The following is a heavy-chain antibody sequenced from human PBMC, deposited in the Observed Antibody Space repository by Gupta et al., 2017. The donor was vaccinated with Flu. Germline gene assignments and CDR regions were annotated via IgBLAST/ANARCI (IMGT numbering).Heavy chain of an antibody. D-gene: IGHD5-24*01. CDR1: GFSFSDYW. CDR2: INQDGTTK. CDR3: ARNRGWEQFDY. Sequence: EVQLVESGGGLVQPGGSLRLSCAASGFSFSDYWMNWVRQAPGKGREWVANINQDGTTKNYVDSLKGRFTVSRDNAKNSLYLQMDSLRAEDTAVYFCARNRGWEQFDYWGQGTLVTVSS. V-gene: IGHV3-7*01. J-gene: IGHJ4*02.